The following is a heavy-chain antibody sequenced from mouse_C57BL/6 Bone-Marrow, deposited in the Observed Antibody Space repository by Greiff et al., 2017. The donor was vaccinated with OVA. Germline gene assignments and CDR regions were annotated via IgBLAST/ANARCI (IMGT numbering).Heavy chain of an antibody. J-gene: IGHJ4*01. CDR2: ISRGGDYI. Sequence: EVKVEESGEGLVKPGGSLTLSCAASGFTFSSYAMSWVRQPPVKRLEWVAYISRGGDYIYYADTVKGRFTISLDNARNTLYLQMSSLKSEDTAMYYCTRAGSNYAMDYWGQGTSVTVSS. CDR1: GFTFSSYA. V-gene: IGHV5-9-1*02. D-gene: IGHD6-1*01. CDR3: TRAGSNYAMDY.